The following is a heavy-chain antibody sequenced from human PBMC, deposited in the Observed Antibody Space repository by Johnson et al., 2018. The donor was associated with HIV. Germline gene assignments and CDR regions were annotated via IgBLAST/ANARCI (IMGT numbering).Heavy chain of an antibody. J-gene: IGHJ3*02. V-gene: IGHV3-33*06. CDR1: GFTFSSYG. D-gene: IGHD5-18*01. Sequence: QVQLAESGGGVVQPGRSLRLSCAASGFTFSSYGMHWVRQAPGKGLEWVAVIWYDGSNKYYADSVKGRFNISRDDSKNTLYLQMNSLRAEDTAIYYCAKDAYTYGPDAFDIWGQGTMVTVSS. CDR2: IWYDGSNK. CDR3: AKDAYTYGPDAFDI.